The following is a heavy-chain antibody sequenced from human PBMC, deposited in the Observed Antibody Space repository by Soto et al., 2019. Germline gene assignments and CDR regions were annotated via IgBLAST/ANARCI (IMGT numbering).Heavy chain of an antibody. CDR3: ARGDKGLKYDPFDY. Sequence: SETLSLTCAVYGGSFSGYYWSWIRQPPGKGLEWIGEINHSGSTNYNPSLKSRVTISVDTSKNQFSLKLSSVTAADTAVYYCARGDKGLKYDPFDYWGQGTLVTVSS. J-gene: IGHJ4*02. V-gene: IGHV4-34*01. CDR1: GGSFSGYY. D-gene: IGHD3-16*01. CDR2: INHSGST.